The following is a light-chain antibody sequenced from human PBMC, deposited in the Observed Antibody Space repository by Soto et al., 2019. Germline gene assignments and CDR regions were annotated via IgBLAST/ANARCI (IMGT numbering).Light chain of an antibody. CDR1: QSVSRSY. Sequence: EIVLTQSPGTLSLSPGERATLSCRASQSVSRSYLAWYQQKPGQAPRLLIYGTSTRATGIPDRFSGSGSGTDFTLTISRLEPEDFAMYYCQQYGSSPQTFGHGTKVDIK. J-gene: IGKJ1*01. CDR2: GTS. V-gene: IGKV3-20*01. CDR3: QQYGSSPQT.